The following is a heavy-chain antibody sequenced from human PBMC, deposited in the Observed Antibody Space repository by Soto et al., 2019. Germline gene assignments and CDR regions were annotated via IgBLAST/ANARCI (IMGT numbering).Heavy chain of an antibody. J-gene: IGHJ4*02. D-gene: IGHD3-10*01. CDR2: IYYLGST. CDR1: GGSMSEYF. CDR3: ARDGYDGSGSPYPAF. V-gene: IGHV4-59*01. Sequence: SETLSLTCSVSGGSMSEYFWSWIRQSPGKGLEWIGYIYYLGSTDYNPSLKSRVTISVDTSKRQFSLRLTSVTAADTAVYYCARDGYDGSGSPYPAFWGPGTQVTVS.